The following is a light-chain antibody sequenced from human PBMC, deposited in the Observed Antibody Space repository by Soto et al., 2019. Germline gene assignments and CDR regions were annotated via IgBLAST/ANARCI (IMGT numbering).Light chain of an antibody. CDR2: GAS. CDR1: ESISTW. Sequence: DIQMTQSPSSLSASVGDRVTITCRASESISTWLAWYQQKPGKAPKLLIYGASSLESGVPPRFSGDGSETDFTLTISSLQRDDFGTCYCQQYSRLWSFGQGTKVEIE. CDR3: QQYSRLWS. V-gene: IGKV1-5*03. J-gene: IGKJ1*01.